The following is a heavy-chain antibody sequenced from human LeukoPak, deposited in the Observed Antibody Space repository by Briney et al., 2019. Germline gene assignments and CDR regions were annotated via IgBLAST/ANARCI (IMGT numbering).Heavy chain of an antibody. V-gene: IGHV3-74*01. CDR1: GFTFSRYW. CDR3: VKGAPFDD. J-gene: IGHJ4*02. CDR2: INSDGTSI. Sequence: PGGSLGLSCAGSGFTFSRYWRHWIREVTGKGLVWVSRINSDGTSINYADFVKGRFTISRDNAENTLYLQMNGLRVEDTAVYYCVKGAPFDDWGQGTLVTVSS.